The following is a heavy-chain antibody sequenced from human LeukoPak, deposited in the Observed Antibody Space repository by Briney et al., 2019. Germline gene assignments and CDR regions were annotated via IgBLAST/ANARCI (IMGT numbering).Heavy chain of an antibody. CDR3: ARALGYYDSSGCYSDY. V-gene: IGHV3-30-3*01. J-gene: IGHJ4*02. Sequence: GGSLRLSCAASGFTFSSYAMHWVRQAPGKGLEWVAVISYDGSNKYYADSVKGRFTISRDNSKNTLYLQMNSLRAEDTAVYYCARALGYYDSSGCYSDYWGQGTLVTVSS. D-gene: IGHD3-22*01. CDR2: ISYDGSNK. CDR1: GFTFSSYA.